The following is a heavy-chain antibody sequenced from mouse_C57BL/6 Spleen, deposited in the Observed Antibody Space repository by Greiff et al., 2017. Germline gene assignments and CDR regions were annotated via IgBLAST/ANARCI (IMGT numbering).Heavy chain of an antibody. J-gene: IGHJ3*01. CDR3: ASPFYYGNWFAY. D-gene: IGHD2-1*01. V-gene: IGHV1-9*01. CDR2: ILPGSGST. Sequence: VQLQQSGAELMKPGASVKLSCKATGYTFTGYWIEWVEQRPGHGLAWIGEILPGSGSTNYNEKFKGKATFTADPSSNTAYMQLSSLTTEDSAIYYCASPFYYGNWFAYWGQGTLVTVSA. CDR1: GYTFTGYW.